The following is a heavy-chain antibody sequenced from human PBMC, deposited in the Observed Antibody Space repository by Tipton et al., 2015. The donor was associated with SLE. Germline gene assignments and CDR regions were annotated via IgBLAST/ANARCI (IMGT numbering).Heavy chain of an antibody. V-gene: IGHV4-34*01. CDR3: ARGGFLSMAARRRGYYFDY. Sequence: TLSLTCAVYGGSFSGYYWSWIRQPPGKGLEWIGEINHSGSTNYNPSLKSRVTISVDTTKNQFSLKLSSVTAADTAVDYCARGGFLSMAARRRGYYFDYWGQGTLVTVSS. J-gene: IGHJ4*02. CDR2: INHSGST. CDR1: GGSFSGYY. D-gene: IGHD6-6*01.